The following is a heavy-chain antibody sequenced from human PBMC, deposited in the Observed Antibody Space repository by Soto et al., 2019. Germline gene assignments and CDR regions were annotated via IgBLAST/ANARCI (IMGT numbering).Heavy chain of an antibody. J-gene: IGHJ3*02. CDR2: IYYSGST. V-gene: IGHV4-59*01. Sequence: SATLDLTSTVSGGSINSYYWRWIRKPPGTGLEWIGYIYYSGSTNYNPSLKSRVTISVDTSKNQFSLKLSSVTAADTAVYYCARANYDYVWGSYRYTHRHAFDIWGQGTMVTGSS. D-gene: IGHD3-16*02. CDR3: ARANYDYVWGSYRYTHRHAFDI. CDR1: GGSINSYY.